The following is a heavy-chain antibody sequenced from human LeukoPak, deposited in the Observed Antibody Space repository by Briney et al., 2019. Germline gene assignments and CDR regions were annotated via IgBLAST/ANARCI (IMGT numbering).Heavy chain of an antibody. Sequence: PSETLSLTCTVSGGSISSHYWSWIRQPPGKGPEWIGYIYYSGSTNYNPSLKSRVTISVDTSKNQFSLKLSSVTAADTAVYYCARESPRGSDYWGQGTLVTVSS. CDR2: IYYSGST. CDR1: GGSISSHY. CDR3: ARESPRGSDY. D-gene: IGHD1-14*01. V-gene: IGHV4-59*11. J-gene: IGHJ4*02.